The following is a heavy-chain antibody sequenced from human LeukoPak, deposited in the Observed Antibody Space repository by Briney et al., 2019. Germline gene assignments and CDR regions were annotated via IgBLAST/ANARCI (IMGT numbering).Heavy chain of an antibody. J-gene: IGHJ4*02. CDR2: ISWNSGSI. CDR1: GFTFDDYA. V-gene: IGHV3-9*01. D-gene: IGHD1-26*01. Sequence: GRSLRLSCAASGFTFDDYAMHWVRQAPGKGLEWVSGISWNSGSIGYADSVKGRFTISRDNAKNSLYLQMSSLRAEDTALYYCAKSLVGATMGFDYWGQGTLVTVSS. CDR3: AKSLVGATMGFDY.